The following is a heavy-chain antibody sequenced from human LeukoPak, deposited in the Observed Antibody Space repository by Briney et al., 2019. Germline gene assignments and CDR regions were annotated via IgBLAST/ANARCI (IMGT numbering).Heavy chain of an antibody. Sequence: GGSLRLSCAGSGFTFSAYAMSWVRQAPGKGLEWVSSISGSGDSACYADSVKGRFTISRDNSKTTLYLQMNSLRADDTAVYYCANDRSDSTTWYAGSHWGQGTLVTVSS. CDR2: ISGSGDSA. V-gene: IGHV3-23*01. CDR1: GFTFSAYA. D-gene: IGHD6-13*01. J-gene: IGHJ4*02. CDR3: ANDRSDSTTWYAGSH.